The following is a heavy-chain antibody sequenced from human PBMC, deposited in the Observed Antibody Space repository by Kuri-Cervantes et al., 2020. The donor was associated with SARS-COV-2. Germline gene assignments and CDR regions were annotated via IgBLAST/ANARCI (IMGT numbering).Heavy chain of an antibody. V-gene: IGHV4-59*01. CDR1: GGSISSYY. CDR2: IYYSGST. J-gene: IGHJ4*02. D-gene: IGHD3-22*01. CDR3: ARDRSSSGYSDY. Sequence: SETLSLTCTVSGGSISSYYWSWIRQPPGKGLEWIGYIYYSGSTNYNPSLKSRVTISVDTSTNQFSLKLSSVTAADTAVYYCARDRSSSGYSDYWGQGALVTVSS.